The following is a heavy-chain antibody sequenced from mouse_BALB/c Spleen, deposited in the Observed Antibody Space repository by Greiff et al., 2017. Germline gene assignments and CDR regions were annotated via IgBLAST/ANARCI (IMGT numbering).Heavy chain of an antibody. CDR3: ARGGYDSYYAMDY. Sequence: VQLQQSGPGLVAPSQSLSITCTVSGFSLTGYGVNWVRQPPGKGLEWLGMIWGDGSTDYNSALKSRLSISKDNSKSQVFLKMNSLQTDDTARYYCARGGYDSYYAMDYWGQGTSVTVSS. D-gene: IGHD2-14*01. J-gene: IGHJ4*01. CDR1: GFSLTGYG. CDR2: IWGDGST. V-gene: IGHV2-6-7*01.